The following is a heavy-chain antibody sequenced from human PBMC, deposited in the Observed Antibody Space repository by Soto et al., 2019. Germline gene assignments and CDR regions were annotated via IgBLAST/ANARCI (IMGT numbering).Heavy chain of an antibody. CDR3: ASLYSSGFDY. D-gene: IGHD6-19*01. J-gene: IGHJ4*02. CDR2: VIPIFGTA. V-gene: IGHV1-69*13. CDR1: GGTFSSYA. Sequence: VASVKVSCKASGGTFSSYAISWGRQAPGQGLEWMGGVIPIFGTANYAQKFQGRVTITADESTSTAYMELSSLRSEDPAVYYCASLYSSGFDYWGQGTLVTVSS.